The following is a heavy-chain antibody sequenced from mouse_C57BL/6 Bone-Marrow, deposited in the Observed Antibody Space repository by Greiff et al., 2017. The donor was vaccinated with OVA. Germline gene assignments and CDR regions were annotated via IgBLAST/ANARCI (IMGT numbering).Heavy chain of an antibody. Sequence: VQLQQSVAELVRPGASVKLSCTASGFNIKHTYMHWVKQRPEQGLEWIGRIDPANGNTKYAPKFQGKATITADPSSNTAYQQRISLTSEETSRYYCARGPSVLDGAWVAYWGQGTLVTVSA. D-gene: IGHD1-1*01. CDR3: ARGPSVLDGAWVAY. CDR2: IDPANGNT. V-gene: IGHV14-3*01. CDR1: GFNIKHTY. J-gene: IGHJ3*01.